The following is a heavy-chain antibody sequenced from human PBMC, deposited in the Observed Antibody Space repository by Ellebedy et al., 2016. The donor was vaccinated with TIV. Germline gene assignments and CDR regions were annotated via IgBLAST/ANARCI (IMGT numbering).Heavy chain of an antibody. CDR2: IYPSGST. Sequence: SETLSLTXTVSGGSISSYYWCWIRQPAGKGLEWIGRIYPSGSTNYNPSLKSRVTMSVDTSKNQFSLKLSSVTAADTAVYYCARGLYDSSGYYHFDYWGQGTLVTVSS. CDR1: GGSISSYY. CDR3: ARGLYDSSGYYHFDY. V-gene: IGHV4-4*07. J-gene: IGHJ4*02. D-gene: IGHD3-22*01.